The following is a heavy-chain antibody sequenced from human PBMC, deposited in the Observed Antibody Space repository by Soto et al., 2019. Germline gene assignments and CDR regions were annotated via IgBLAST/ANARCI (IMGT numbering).Heavy chain of an antibody. CDR2: LSNTGRRT. V-gene: IGHV3-23*01. CDR1: GFPFGANA. D-gene: IGHD1-26*01. CDR3: ATEMGATQGPFDN. Sequence: EVQVLESGGGLVQPGGSLRLSCVVSGFPFGANAMSWVRQAPGKGLEWVSGLSNTGRRTSYADSVKGRINISRDNSENTVYLQMNSLRVEDTAVYYCATEMGATQGPFDNWGQGTLVTVSS. J-gene: IGHJ4*02.